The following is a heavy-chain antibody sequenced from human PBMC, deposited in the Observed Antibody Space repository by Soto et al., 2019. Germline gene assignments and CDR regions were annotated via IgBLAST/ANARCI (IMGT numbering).Heavy chain of an antibody. J-gene: IGHJ4*01. CDR3: ARDLAKGGGSAGFDY. CDR2: INPKSGGT. D-gene: IGHD2-15*01. V-gene: IGHV1-2*02. CDR1: GYTFTVYY. Sequence: ASVKVSCKASGYTFTVYYMHWVRQAPGQGLEWMGWINPKSGGTMYPQKFQGRVTMTWDTSISTAYMALTRLRSDDTAVYYCARDLAKGGGSAGFDYWGHVTPVTVSS.